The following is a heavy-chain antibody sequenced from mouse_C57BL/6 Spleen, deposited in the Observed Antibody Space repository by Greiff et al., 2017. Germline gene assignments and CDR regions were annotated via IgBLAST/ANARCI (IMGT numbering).Heavy chain of an antibody. CDR3: ARLIYYGNYEGPYFDY. D-gene: IGHD2-1*01. V-gene: IGHV1-53*01. CDR1: GYTFTSYW. CDR2: INPSNGGT. Sequence: QVQLKQPGTELVKPGASVKLSCKASGYTFTSYWMHWVKQRPGQGLEWIGNINPSNGGTNYNEKFKSKATLTVDKSSSTAYMQLSSLTSEDSAVYYCARLIYYGNYEGPYFDYWGQGTTLTVSS. J-gene: IGHJ2*01.